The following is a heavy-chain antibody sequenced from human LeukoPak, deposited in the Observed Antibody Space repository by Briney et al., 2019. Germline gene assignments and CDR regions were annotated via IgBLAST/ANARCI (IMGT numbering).Heavy chain of an antibody. CDR3: ARDRELGS. Sequence: SKTLSLTCTVSGDSISIYYWSWIRQPPGKGLEWIGYIYNSVDTNYNPSLKSRVTISVDTSKNQFSLKLTSVTAADTAVYYCARDRELGSWGQGTLVTVSS. D-gene: IGHD3-10*01. CDR1: GDSISIYY. V-gene: IGHV4-59*01. CDR2: IYNSVDT. J-gene: IGHJ5*02.